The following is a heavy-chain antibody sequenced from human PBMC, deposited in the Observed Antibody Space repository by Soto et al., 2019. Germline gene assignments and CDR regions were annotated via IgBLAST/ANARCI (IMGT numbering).Heavy chain of an antibody. CDR3: ARASYDFWNGSKNWFDP. CDR2: ISAYNGNT. CDR1: GYTFTSYG. Sequence: ASVKVSCKASGYTFTSYGISWVRQAPGQGLEWMGWISAYNGNTNYAQKLQGRVTMTTDTSTSTAYMELRSLRSDDTAVYYCARASYDFWNGSKNWFDPWGQGTLVTVSS. D-gene: IGHD3-3*01. J-gene: IGHJ5*02. V-gene: IGHV1-18*01.